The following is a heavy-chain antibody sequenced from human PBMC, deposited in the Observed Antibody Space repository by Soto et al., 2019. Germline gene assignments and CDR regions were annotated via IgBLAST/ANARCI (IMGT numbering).Heavy chain of an antibody. CDR2: INHSGST. Sequence: PSETLSLTCAVYGGSFSGYCWTWIRQPPGKGLEWIGEINHSGSTNYNPSLKSRVTISVDTSKNQFSLKLSSVTAADTAVYYCARAAWAALYYYYYYMDVWVKGTTVTGSS. CDR1: GGSFSGYC. V-gene: IGHV4-34*01. CDR3: ARAAWAALYYYYYYMDV. J-gene: IGHJ6*03. D-gene: IGHD6-25*01.